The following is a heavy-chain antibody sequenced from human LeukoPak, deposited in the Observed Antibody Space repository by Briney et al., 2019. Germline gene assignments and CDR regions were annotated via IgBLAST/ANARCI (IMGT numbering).Heavy chain of an antibody. CDR3: ARSSPYYYDSSGYYEYYFDY. CDR2: IKEDGSEK. CDR1: GFTFSSYW. J-gene: IGHJ4*02. Sequence: GALRLSCAASGFTFSSYWMRWVRQAPGKGLEWVANIKEDGSEKYYVDSVKGRFTISRDNAKNSLYLQMNSLRAEDTAVYYCARSSPYYYDSSGYYEYYFDYWGQGTLVTVSS. V-gene: IGHV3-7*01. D-gene: IGHD3-22*01.